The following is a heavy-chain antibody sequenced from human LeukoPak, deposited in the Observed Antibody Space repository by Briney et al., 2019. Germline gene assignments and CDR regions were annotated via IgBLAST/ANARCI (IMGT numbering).Heavy chain of an antibody. CDR1: GFTFSSYA. Sequence: PGGSLRLSCAASGFTFSSYAMSWVRQPPGKGLEWIGYIYYSGSTNYNPSLKSRVTISVDTSKNQFSLKLSSVTAADTAVYYCARKYSGNHWYFDLWGRGTLVTVSS. D-gene: IGHD1-26*01. J-gene: IGHJ2*01. CDR2: IYYSGST. V-gene: IGHV4-59*08. CDR3: ARKYSGNHWYFDL.